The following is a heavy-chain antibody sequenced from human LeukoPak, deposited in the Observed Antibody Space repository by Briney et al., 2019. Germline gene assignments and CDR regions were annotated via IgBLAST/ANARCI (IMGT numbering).Heavy chain of an antibody. CDR3: ARQGGPPYPGYSYGYLDN. J-gene: IGHJ4*02. V-gene: IGHV4-59*08. CDR1: GGSISSYY. D-gene: IGHD5-18*01. CDR2: IYYSGST. Sequence: SETLSLTCTVSGGSISSYYWSWIRQPPGKGLEWIGYIYYSGSTNYNPSLKSRVTISVDTSKNQFSLKLSSVTAADTAVYYCARQGGPPYPGYSYGYLDNWGQGTLVTVSS.